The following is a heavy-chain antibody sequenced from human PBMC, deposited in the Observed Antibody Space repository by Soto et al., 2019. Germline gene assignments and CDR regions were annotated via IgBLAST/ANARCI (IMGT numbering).Heavy chain of an antibody. CDR1: GYTFSSYA. J-gene: IGHJ4*02. CDR2: INAGYGNT. CDR3: ARDTGDGTFDF. Sequence: ASVKVSCKASGYTFSSYAMHWVRQAPGQRLEWMGWINAGYGNTKSSQKFQDRVTISRDTSASTAYMELTSLRPEDTAVYYCARDTGDGTFDFWGQGTLVTVSS. V-gene: IGHV1-3*01. D-gene: IGHD7-27*01.